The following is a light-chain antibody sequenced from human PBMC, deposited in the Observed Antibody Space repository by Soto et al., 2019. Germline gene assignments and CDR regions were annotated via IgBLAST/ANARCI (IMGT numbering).Light chain of an antibody. V-gene: IGKV1-5*03. J-gene: IGKJ2*01. CDR3: QQYMFYLYT. CDR1: QNVDDW. Sequence: DIQMTQSPSTLSASIGDRVTITCRASQNVDDWLAWYQQKPGTAPKVLIFRASIVESGVPSRFSGSGYGTEFTLIISSLQPDDLATYYCQQYMFYLYTFGQGTKLEIK. CDR2: RAS.